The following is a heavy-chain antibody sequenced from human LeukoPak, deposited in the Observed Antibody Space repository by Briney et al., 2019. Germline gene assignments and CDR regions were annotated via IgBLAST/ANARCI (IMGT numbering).Heavy chain of an antibody. Sequence: TGGSLRLSCAASGFTFSSCVMSWVRQAPGKGLEWVSAISGSGGSTHYADSVKGRFTISRDNSKNTLYLQMNSLRAEDTAVYYCAKSPQDSRDYWGQGTLVTVSS. D-gene: IGHD3-22*01. V-gene: IGHV3-23*01. CDR2: ISGSGGST. J-gene: IGHJ4*02. CDR1: GFTFSSCV. CDR3: AKSPQDSRDY.